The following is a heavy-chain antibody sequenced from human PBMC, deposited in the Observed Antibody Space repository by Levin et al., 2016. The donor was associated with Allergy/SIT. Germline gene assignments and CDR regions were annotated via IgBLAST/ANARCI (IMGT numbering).Heavy chain of an antibody. CDR3: ARHVGAASWFDP. CDR2: INPNSGDT. Sequence: WVRQAPGQGLEWMGWINPNSGDTNYAQKFQGWVTMTRDTSISTAYMELYRLTSDDTAVYYCARHVGAASWFDPWGQGTLVTVSS. V-gene: IGHV1-2*04. D-gene: IGHD1-26*01. J-gene: IGHJ5*02.